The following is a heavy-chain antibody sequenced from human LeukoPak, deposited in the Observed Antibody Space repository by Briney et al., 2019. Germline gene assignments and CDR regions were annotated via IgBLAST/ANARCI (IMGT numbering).Heavy chain of an antibody. V-gene: IGHV6-1*01. CDR3: ARGGQGDGYSADEAFDI. J-gene: IGHJ3*02. CDR2: TYYKSNWYN. D-gene: IGHD5-24*01. Sequence: SQTLSLTRALSVDSLSINNAACESVRQSPSRGLESLGTTYYKSNWYNEDAKSVRSRITIDSVTSNKQFSLQVNSVTTEDTDVYYCARGGQGDGYSADEAFDIWGQGTMVAVSS. CDR1: VDSLSINNAA.